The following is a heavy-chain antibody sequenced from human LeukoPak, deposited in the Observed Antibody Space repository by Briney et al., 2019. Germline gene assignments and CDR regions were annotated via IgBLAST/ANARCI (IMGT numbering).Heavy chain of an antibody. V-gene: IGHV4-4*07. CDR3: ARSRYGKSRAQFDY. Sequence: SETLSLTCTVSGGSISSYYWSWIRQPAGKGLEWIGRIYTSGSTNYNPSLKSRVTMSVDTSKNQLSLKLSSVTAADTAVYYCARSRYGKSRAQFDYWGQGTLVTVSS. CDR2: IYTSGST. D-gene: IGHD5-18*01. J-gene: IGHJ4*02. CDR1: GGSISSYY.